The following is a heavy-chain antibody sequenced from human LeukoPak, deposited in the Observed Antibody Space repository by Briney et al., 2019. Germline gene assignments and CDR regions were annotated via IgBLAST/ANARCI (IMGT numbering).Heavy chain of an antibody. J-gene: IGHJ6*02. D-gene: IGHD5-24*01. CDR1: GYTFTSYD. CDR3: ARDPPKSWGWLPPYGMDV. V-gene: IGHV1-8*01. Sequence: GASVKASCKASGYTFTSYDINWVRQATGQGLEWMGWMNPNSGNTGYAQKFQGRVTMTRNTSISTAYMELSSLRSEDTAVYYCARDPPKSWGWLPPYGMDVWGQGTTVTVSS. CDR2: MNPNSGNT.